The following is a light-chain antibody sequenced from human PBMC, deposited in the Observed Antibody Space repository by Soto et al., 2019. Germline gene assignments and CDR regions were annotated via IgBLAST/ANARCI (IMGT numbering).Light chain of an antibody. CDR3: QQYYGPPYT. V-gene: IGKV4-1*01. J-gene: IGKJ2*01. Sequence: DIVMTQSPDSLAVSLGERATVNCKSSHSVLFSTNNKNILACYQQKPGQPHKLLLYWASTRESGVHVRFSGSGSETDFTVTYNSLKAEDVAFYDCQQYYGPPYTFGQGSKVEIE. CDR1: HSVLFSTNNKNI. CDR2: WAS.